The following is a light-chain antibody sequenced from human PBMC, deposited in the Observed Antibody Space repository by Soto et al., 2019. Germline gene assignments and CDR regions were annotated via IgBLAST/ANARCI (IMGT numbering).Light chain of an antibody. CDR3: QQYGSSGT. CDR2: DAT. V-gene: IGKV3-20*01. Sequence: IVLTQSPVTLSLSPGERATLSCRASQSVMTYLAWYQQKPGQAPRLLIYDATKRAAGIPARFSGSGSGTDFTLNISRLEPEDFAVYYCQQYGSSGTFGQGTKVDIK. J-gene: IGKJ1*01. CDR1: QSVMTY.